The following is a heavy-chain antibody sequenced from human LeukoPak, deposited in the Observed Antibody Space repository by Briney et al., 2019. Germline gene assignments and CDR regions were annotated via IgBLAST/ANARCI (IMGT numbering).Heavy chain of an antibody. CDR1: GFTFSSYG. CDR2: IRYDGNNK. Sequence: PGGSLRLSCAASGFTFSSYGMHWVRQAPGKGLEWVAFIRYDGNNKNYADSVKGRFTISGDNSKNTLYLQMNSLRAEDTAVYYCANVAGVSSGAFDYWGQGTLVTVSS. CDR3: ANVAGVSSGAFDY. D-gene: IGHD3-22*01. J-gene: IGHJ4*02. V-gene: IGHV3-30*02.